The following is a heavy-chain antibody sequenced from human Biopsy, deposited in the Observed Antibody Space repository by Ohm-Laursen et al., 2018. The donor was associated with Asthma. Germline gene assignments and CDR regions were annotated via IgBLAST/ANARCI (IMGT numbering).Heavy chain of an antibody. J-gene: IGHJ6*02. D-gene: IGHD2-21*01. CDR1: GFTFSTYG. Sequence: SLRLSCAASGFTFSTYGMHWVRQAPGKGLEWVAFIAWDGINSYYADSVKGRFTISRDNSRNTLYLQKNSLRADDTAVYYCARAVESDLVGGLDVWGQGTTVIVS. V-gene: IGHV3-30*03. CDR2: IAWDGINS. CDR3: ARAVESDLVGGLDV.